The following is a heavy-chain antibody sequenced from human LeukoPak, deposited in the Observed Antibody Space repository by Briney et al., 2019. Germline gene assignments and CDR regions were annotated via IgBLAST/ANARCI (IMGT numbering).Heavy chain of an antibody. CDR2: IYTSGST. CDR3: ARTMIVVGAIKGLDC. D-gene: IGHD3-22*01. Sequence: PSETLSLTCTVSAGSVTTYYWTWIRQPAGKGLEWIGHIYTSGSTTYNPSLRSRVTVSLDTSKNQLSLKLNSVTAADTAVYYCARTMIVVGAIKGLDCWGQGTLVTVSS. V-gene: IGHV4-4*07. CDR1: AGSVTTYY. J-gene: IGHJ4*02.